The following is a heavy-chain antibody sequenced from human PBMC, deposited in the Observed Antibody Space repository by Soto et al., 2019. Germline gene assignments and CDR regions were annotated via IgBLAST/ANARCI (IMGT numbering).Heavy chain of an antibody. V-gene: IGHV1-69*01. D-gene: IGHD3-22*01. Sequence: SVKFSCKACGGTFSSYAISWVRQAPGQGLEWMGGVIPIFGTANYAQKFQGRVTITADESTSTAYMELSSLRSEDTAVYYCASRDYYDSSGYYGMDVWGQGTTVTVSS. CDR3: ASRDYYDSSGYYGMDV. CDR1: GGTFSSYA. CDR2: VIPIFGTA. J-gene: IGHJ6*02.